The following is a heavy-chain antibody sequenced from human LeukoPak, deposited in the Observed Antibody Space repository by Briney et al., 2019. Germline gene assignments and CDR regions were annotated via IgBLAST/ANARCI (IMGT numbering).Heavy chain of an antibody. D-gene: IGHD6-19*01. CDR1: GFTFSSYS. Sequence: GGSLRLSCAASGFTFSSYSMNWVRQAPGQGLEWVASISSSSSYIYYADSVKGRFTISRDNAKNSLYLQMTDLRAEDTAVYYCVRALAVGSQPKDVWGQGTTVIVS. V-gene: IGHV3-21*01. CDR2: ISSSSSYI. J-gene: IGHJ6*02. CDR3: VRALAVGSQPKDV.